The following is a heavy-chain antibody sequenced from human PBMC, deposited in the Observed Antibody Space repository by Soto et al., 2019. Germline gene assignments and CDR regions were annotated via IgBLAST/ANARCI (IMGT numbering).Heavy chain of an antibody. J-gene: IGHJ5*02. CDR2: IYNGGST. CDR1: GFTVTGNY. Sequence: DVQVVESGGGLVQPGGSLRLSCAASGFTVTGNYMSWVRQAPGKGLEWVSVIYNGGSTYYADSVKGRFTISRHNSKNTLYLETNSLRLEDTAVYYCARGVRGSLNWFDPWGLGTLVTVSS. D-gene: IGHD6-13*01. V-gene: IGHV3-53*04. CDR3: ARGVRGSLNWFDP.